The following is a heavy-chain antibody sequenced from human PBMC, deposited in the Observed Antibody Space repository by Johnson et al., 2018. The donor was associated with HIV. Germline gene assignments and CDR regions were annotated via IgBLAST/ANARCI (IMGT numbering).Heavy chain of an antibody. J-gene: IGHJ3*02. D-gene: IGHD4-23*01. Sequence: MQLVESGGGLVQPGGSLRLSCAASGFTFSSYEMNWVRQAPGKGLEWVSYISSSGSTIYYADSVKGRFTISRENAKNSLYLQMNSLRAGDTAVYYCAREAQTHAFDIWGQGTMVTVSS. CDR2: ISSSGSTI. V-gene: IGHV3-48*03. CDR3: AREAQTHAFDI. CDR1: GFTFSSYE.